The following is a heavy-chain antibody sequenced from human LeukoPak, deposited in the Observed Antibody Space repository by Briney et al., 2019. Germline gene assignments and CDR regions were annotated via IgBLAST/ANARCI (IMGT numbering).Heavy chain of an antibody. CDR2: ISSSSNNI. CDR3: ARGYQRPDY. CDR1: GFTFSTYT. V-gene: IGHV3-21*01. D-gene: IGHD2-2*01. Sequence: PGGSLRLSCAASGFTFSTYTMNCVRPAPGEGLEWVSSISSSSNNINYADSVKSRFTISRDNAMNSVHLQMNSLRVEDTAVYYCARGYQRPDYWGQGTLITVSS. J-gene: IGHJ4*02.